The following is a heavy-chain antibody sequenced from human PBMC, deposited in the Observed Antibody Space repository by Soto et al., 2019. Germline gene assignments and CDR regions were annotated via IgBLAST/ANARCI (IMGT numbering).Heavy chain of an antibody. D-gene: IGHD5-18*01. CDR1: GFSLSTSVVG. Sequence: SGPTLVNPTQTLTLTCTFSGFSLSTSVVGVGWIRQPPGKALEWLALIYWDDDKRYSPSLKSRLTITKDTSKNQVVLTMTNMDPVDTATYYCAHTSFSDTAMVHTLDVWGKGTTVTVSS. V-gene: IGHV2-5*02. CDR2: IYWDDDK. J-gene: IGHJ6*04. CDR3: AHTSFSDTAMVHTLDV.